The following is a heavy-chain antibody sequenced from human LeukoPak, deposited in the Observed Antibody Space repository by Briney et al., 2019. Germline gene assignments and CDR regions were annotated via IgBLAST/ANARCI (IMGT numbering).Heavy chain of an antibody. Sequence: GESLKISCKGSGYSFINYWIGWVRQMPGKCLEWMGIIYPGDSDTRYSPSFQGQVTISVDKSIATAYLQWASLKASGTAMYYCAGVYTDHLDYWGQGTLVTVSS. V-gene: IGHV5-51*01. J-gene: IGHJ4*02. CDR2: IYPGDSDT. CDR1: GYSFINYW. D-gene: IGHD1-14*01. CDR3: AGVYTDHLDY.